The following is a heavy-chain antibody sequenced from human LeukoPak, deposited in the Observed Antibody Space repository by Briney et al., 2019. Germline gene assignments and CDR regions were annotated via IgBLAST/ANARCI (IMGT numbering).Heavy chain of an antibody. CDR3: ARASFIAAAGYFDY. D-gene: IGHD6-13*01. CDR2: INPNSGGT. CDR1: GYTFTGYY. V-gene: IGHV1-2*02. J-gene: IGHJ4*02. Sequence: ASVKVSCKASGYTFTGYYMHWVRQAPGQGLEWMGWINPNSGGTNYAQKFQGRVTMTRDTSISTAYMELSRLRSEDTAVYYCARASFIAAAGYFDYWGQGTLVTVSS.